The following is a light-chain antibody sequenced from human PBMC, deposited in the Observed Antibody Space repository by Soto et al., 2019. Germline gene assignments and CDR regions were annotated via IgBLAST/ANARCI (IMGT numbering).Light chain of an antibody. CDR2: DDS. CDR1: QTIGDY. Sequence: DIQMTQSPSTLSASVGDRVSITCRASQTIGDYLAWLQQKPGKAPDLLIYDDSSLQDGVPSRFSGNGSGTDFTLTISSLQPDDFAIYYCHQYDAYPYTFGQGTQLEFK. V-gene: IGKV1-5*01. J-gene: IGKJ2*01. CDR3: HQYDAYPYT.